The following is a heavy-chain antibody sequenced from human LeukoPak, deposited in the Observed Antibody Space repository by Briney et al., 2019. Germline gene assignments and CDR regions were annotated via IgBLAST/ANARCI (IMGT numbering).Heavy chain of an antibody. J-gene: IGHJ4*02. Sequence: SETLSLTCTVSGGSISSYYWSWIRQPPGKGLEWVGYIYYSGSTKYNPSLKSRVTMAVDTSKKQFSLKLSSVTAADTAVYYCARGRDGGNYTPLDYWGQGTLVTVSS. CDR1: GGSISSYY. CDR2: IYYSGST. D-gene: IGHD4-23*01. V-gene: IGHV4-59*01. CDR3: ARGRDGGNYTPLDY.